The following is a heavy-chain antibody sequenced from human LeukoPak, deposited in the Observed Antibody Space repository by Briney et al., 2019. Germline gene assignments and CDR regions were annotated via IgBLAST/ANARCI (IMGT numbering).Heavy chain of an antibody. J-gene: IGHJ4*02. CDR2: ISGSGGST. CDR3: AKDLGLVVRGDVDY. CDR1: GFTFSSYA. Sequence: PGGSLRLSCAASGFTFSSYAMSWVRQAPGKGLEWVSAISGSGGSTYYADSVKGRFTISRDNSKNTLYLQMNSLRAEDTAVYYCAKDLGLVVRGDVDYWGQGTLVTVSS. D-gene: IGHD3-10*01. V-gene: IGHV3-23*01.